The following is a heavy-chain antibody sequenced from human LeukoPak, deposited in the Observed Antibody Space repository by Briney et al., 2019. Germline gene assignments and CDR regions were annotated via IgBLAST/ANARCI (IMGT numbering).Heavy chain of an antibody. J-gene: IGHJ4*02. CDR1: GGSINAYY. CDR3: ARGGGRHVEY. CDR2: IKEDGSEK. V-gene: IGHV3-7*05. D-gene: IGHD2/OR15-2a*01. Sequence: ETLSLTCTVSGGSINAYYWTWIRQPPGKGLEWVANIKEDGSEKNYVDSVKGRFTISRDNAKNSLYLQMNSLRAEDTAVYYCARGGGRHVEYWGQGNLVTVSS.